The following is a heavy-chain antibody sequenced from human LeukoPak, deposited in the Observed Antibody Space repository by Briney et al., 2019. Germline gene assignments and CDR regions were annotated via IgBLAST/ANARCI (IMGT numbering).Heavy chain of an antibody. CDR3: ARRISYYYDSSGYYYRGVFDY. V-gene: IGHV4-34*01. CDR1: GFTFDDYY. Sequence: PGGSLRLSCAVSGFTFDDYYAIHWVRQAPGKGLEWIGEINRGGSTNYNPSLKSRVTISVDTSKNQFSLKLSSVTAADTAVYYCARRISYYYDSSGYYYRGVFDYWGQGTLVTVSS. J-gene: IGHJ4*02. D-gene: IGHD3-22*01. CDR2: INRGGST.